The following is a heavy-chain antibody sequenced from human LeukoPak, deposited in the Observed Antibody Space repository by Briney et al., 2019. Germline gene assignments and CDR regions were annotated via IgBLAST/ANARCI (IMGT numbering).Heavy chain of an antibody. CDR3: GGGRGYYDSSGYY. V-gene: IGHV3-23*01. CDR1: GFTFGIYA. D-gene: IGHD3-22*01. Sequence: PGGSLRLSCAASGFTFGIYAMSWVRQAPGKGLEWVSAMSATNGNTYYAASVKGRFTISRDNAKNSLYLQMNSLRAEDTAVYYCGGGRGYYDSSGYYWGQGTLVTVSS. CDR2: MSATNGNT. J-gene: IGHJ4*02.